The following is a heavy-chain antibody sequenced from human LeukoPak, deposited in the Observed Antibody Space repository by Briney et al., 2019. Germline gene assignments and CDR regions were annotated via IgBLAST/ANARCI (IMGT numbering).Heavy chain of an antibody. D-gene: IGHD3-16*01. Sequence: GGSLRLSCSASGFSYSSYTMHWVRQAPGKGLEYVSGISSNGVNTYYPDSVKGRFTISRDNSKNTLYLQMSSLRPEDTAVYSCVKGDVYTSSGLDYWGQGTLVSVSS. CDR2: ISSNGVNT. V-gene: IGHV3-64D*06. CDR1: GFSYSSYT. CDR3: VKGDVYTSSGLDY. J-gene: IGHJ4*02.